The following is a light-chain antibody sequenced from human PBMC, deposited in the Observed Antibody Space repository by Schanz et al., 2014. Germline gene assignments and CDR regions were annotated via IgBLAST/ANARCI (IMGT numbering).Light chain of an antibody. J-gene: IGLJ1*01. V-gene: IGLV2-14*01. CDR2: DVS. CDR3: SSYTSTSTQV. Sequence: QSALTQPASVSGSPGQSITISCTGTSSDVGGYNYVSWYQQHPGKAPKLMIYDVSNRPSGVSNRFSGSKSDNTASLTISGLQADDEADYYCSSYTSTSTQVFGTGTKLTVL. CDR1: SSDVGGYNY.